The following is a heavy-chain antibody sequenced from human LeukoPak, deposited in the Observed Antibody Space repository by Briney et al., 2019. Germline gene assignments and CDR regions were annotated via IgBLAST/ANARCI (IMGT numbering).Heavy chain of an antibody. D-gene: IGHD5-12*01. J-gene: IGHJ6*02. V-gene: IGHV3-11*06. CDR2: ISSSSSYI. CDR1: GFTFSDYF. Sequence: PGGSLRLSCAASGFTFSDYFMSWIRQAPGKGLEWVSSISSSSSYIYYADSVKGRFTISRDNAKNSLYLQMNSLRAEDTAVYYCASLGSSKVATYYYGMDVWGQGTTVTVSS. CDR3: ASLGSSKVATYYYGMDV.